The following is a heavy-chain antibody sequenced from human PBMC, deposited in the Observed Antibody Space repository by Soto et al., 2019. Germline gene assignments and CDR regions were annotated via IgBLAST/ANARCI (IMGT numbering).Heavy chain of an antibody. V-gene: IGHV4-34*01. CDR1: GGSFSGYS. CDR2: INHSGST. CDR3: ARNRAFDI. J-gene: IGHJ3*02. Sequence: QVQLQQWGAGLLKPSETLSLTCSVYGGSFSGYSWSWIRQTPGKGLEWIGEINHSGSTTYNPSLESRVTISGDKSRNQFSLKLNSVTAADTAMYFSARNRAFDIWGQGTLVTVSS.